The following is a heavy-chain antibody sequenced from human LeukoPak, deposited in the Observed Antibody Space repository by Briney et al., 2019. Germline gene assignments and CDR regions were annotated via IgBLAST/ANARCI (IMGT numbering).Heavy chain of an antibody. CDR3: ARHKRGYYDFWSGEDYFDY. V-gene: IGHV4-39*01. CDR2: IYYSGST. CDR1: GGSISSSSYY. J-gene: IGHJ4*02. Sequence: SETLSLTCTVSGGSISSSSYYWGWIRQPPGKGLEWIGSIYYSGSTYYNPSLESRVTISVDTSKNQFSLKLSSVTAADTAVYYCARHKRGYYDFWSGEDYFDYWGQGTLVTVSS. D-gene: IGHD3-3*01.